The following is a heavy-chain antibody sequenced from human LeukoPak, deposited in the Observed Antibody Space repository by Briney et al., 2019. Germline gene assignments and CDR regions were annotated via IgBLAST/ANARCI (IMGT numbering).Heavy chain of an antibody. CDR2: IIPIFGTA. CDR1: GGSFSSYA. CDR3: PRERRGIIDY. D-gene: IGHD3-10*01. J-gene: IGHJ4*02. V-gene: IGHV1-69*13. Sequence: SVKVSCKASGGSFSSYAISWVRQAPGQGLEWMGGIIPIFGTANYAQKFQGRVTITADESTSTAYMELSSLRSEDTAVYYCPRERRGIIDYWGQGTLVTVSS.